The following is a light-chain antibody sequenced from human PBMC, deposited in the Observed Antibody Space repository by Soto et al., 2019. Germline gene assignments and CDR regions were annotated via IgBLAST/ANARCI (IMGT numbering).Light chain of an antibody. V-gene: IGKV1-5*01. Sequence: DIQMTQSPSTLSSSVGDRVTIACRASQSISRWLAWYQQKPGKAPKVLIWDASSLQRGVPSRFSGSGSGTEFTLTISSLQPDDFATYYCQQYNDYSTWTFGQGTKVDIK. CDR1: QSISRW. CDR3: QQYNDYSTWT. CDR2: DAS. J-gene: IGKJ1*01.